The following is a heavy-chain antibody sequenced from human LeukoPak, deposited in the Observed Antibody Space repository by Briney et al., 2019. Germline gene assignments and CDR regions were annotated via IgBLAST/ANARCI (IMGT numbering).Heavy chain of an antibody. V-gene: IGHV4-39*01. CDR1: GGSISSSSYY. Sequence: SETLSLTCTVSGGSISSSSYYWGWIRQPPGKGLEWIGSIYYTGSTYYNPSLKSRVTISVDTSKNQFSLKLSSVTAADTAVYYCARRIGAADAFDYWGQGTLVTVSS. CDR2: IYYTGST. CDR3: ARRIGAADAFDY. D-gene: IGHD6-13*01. J-gene: IGHJ4*02.